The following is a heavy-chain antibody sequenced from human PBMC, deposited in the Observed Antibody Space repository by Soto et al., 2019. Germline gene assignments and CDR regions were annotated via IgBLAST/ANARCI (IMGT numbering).Heavy chain of an antibody. V-gene: IGHV3-30-3*01. CDR3: GRCSSTSCHLGSDY. CDR2: ISYDGNNK. J-gene: IGHJ4*02. D-gene: IGHD2-2*01. Sequence: QTGGSLRLSCAASGFIFSSYAMHWVRQAPGKGLEWVALISYDGNNKYYADSVKGRFTISRDNSKNTLYLQMNSLRPEDTAVFYCGRCSSTSCHLGSDYWGQGALVTVSS. CDR1: GFIFSSYA.